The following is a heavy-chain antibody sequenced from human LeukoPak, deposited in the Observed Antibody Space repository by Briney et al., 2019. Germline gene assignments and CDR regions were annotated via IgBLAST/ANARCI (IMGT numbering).Heavy chain of an antibody. D-gene: IGHD3-22*01. V-gene: IGHV3-7*01. CDR1: GFTFSSYA. Sequence: QAGGSLRLSCAASGFTFSSYAMSWVRQAPGKGLEWVANIKQDGSEKYYVDSVKGRFTISRDNAKNSLYLQMNSLRAEDTAVYYCARTRITMIVGLASRFDYWGQGTLVTVSS. CDR3: ARTRITMIVGLASRFDY. J-gene: IGHJ4*02. CDR2: IKQDGSEK.